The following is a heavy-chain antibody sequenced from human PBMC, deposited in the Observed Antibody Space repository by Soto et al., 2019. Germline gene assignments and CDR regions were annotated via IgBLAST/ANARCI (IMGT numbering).Heavy chain of an antibody. V-gene: IGHV4-31*03. Sequence: QVQLQESGPGLVKPSQTLSLTCTVSGGSISSGGYYWSWLRQHPGKGLEWIGYIYYSGSTYDNPSLKSRVTISVDTSTNQFSLKLISVTAADTAVYYCAAGDYYYDISGSPWYFDLWGRGTLVTVSS. CDR3: AAGDYYYDISGSPWYFDL. D-gene: IGHD3-22*01. J-gene: IGHJ2*01. CDR1: GGSISSGGYY. CDR2: IYYSGST.